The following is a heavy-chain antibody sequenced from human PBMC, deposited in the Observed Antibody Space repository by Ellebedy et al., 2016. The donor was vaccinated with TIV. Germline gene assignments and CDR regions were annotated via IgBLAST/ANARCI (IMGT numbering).Heavy chain of an antibody. D-gene: IGHD3-22*01. CDR3: ARGPTNYYDSSGCPFDY. J-gene: IGHJ4*02. Sequence: SETLSLTXAVYGGSFSGYYWSWIRQPPGKGLEWIGEINHSGSTNYNPSLKSRVTISVDTSKNQFSLKLSSVTAADTAVYYCARGPTNYYDSSGCPFDYWGQGTLVTVSS. V-gene: IGHV4-34*01. CDR2: INHSGST. CDR1: GGSFSGYY.